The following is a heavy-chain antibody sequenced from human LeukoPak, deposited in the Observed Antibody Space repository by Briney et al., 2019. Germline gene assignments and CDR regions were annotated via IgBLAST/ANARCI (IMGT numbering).Heavy chain of an antibody. D-gene: IGHD5-18*01. CDR2: ISGSGGST. Sequence: GGSLRLSCAASGFTFSSYAMSWVRQAPGKGLEWVSAISGSGGSTYYADSVKGRFTISRDNAKNSLYLQMNSLRAEDTAVYYCARVEEDTAMVNPNLDDYWGQGTLVTVSS. CDR1: GFTFSSYA. CDR3: ARVEEDTAMVNPNLDDY. V-gene: IGHV3-23*01. J-gene: IGHJ4*02.